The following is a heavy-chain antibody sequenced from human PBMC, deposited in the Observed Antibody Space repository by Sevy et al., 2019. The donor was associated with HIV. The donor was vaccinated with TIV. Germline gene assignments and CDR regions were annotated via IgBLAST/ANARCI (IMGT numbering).Heavy chain of an antibody. CDR2: IYYSGST. CDR3: AREVDTAMDYYYYYYMDV. Sequence: LLQLSETLSLTCTVSGGSISSYYWSWIRQPPGKGLEWIGYIYYSGSTNYNPSLKSRVTISVDTSKNQFSLKLNSVTAADTAVYYCAREVDTAMDYYYYYYMDVWGKGTTVTVSS. CDR1: GGSISSYY. D-gene: IGHD5-18*01. V-gene: IGHV4-59*01. J-gene: IGHJ6*03.